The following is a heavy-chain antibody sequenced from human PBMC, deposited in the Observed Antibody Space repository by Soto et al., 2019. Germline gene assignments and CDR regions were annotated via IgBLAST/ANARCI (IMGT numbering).Heavy chain of an antibody. J-gene: IGHJ6*02. Sequence: ASVKVSCKASGYTFTSYDINWVRQATGQGLEWMGWMNPNSGNTGYAQKFQGRVTMTRNTSISTAYMELSSLRSEDTAVYYCARVIVPAAISLGGMDVWGQGTTVTVSS. CDR1: GYTFTSYD. CDR3: ARVIVPAAISLGGMDV. D-gene: IGHD2-2*01. V-gene: IGHV1-8*01. CDR2: MNPNSGNT.